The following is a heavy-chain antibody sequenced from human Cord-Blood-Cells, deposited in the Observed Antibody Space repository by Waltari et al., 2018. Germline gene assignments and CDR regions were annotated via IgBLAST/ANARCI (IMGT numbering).Heavy chain of an antibody. Sequence: EVQLVETGGGLIQPGGSLRPSCAASGFTVSTTYMSWVRQAPGKGLEWVSVIYSGGSTYCADSVKGRFTISRDNSKNTLYLQMNSLRAEDTAVYYCARDRKYFDYWGQGTLVTVSS. CDR2: IYSGGST. J-gene: IGHJ4*02. CDR3: ARDRKYFDY. CDR1: GFTVSTTY. V-gene: IGHV3-53*02. D-gene: IGHD6-6*01.